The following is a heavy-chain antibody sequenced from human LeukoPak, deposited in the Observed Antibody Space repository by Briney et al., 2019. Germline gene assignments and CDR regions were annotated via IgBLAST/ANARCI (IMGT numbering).Heavy chain of an antibody. D-gene: IGHD1-1*01. CDR1: GYTFTGYY. J-gene: IGHJ4*02. Sequence: ASVKVSCKASGYTFTGYYIHWVRQAPGQGLEWMGWVNPNSGGTNYAQKFQGRVTMTRDTSISTAYMDLSRLRSDDTAVYYCARDLGNNWYGMYFFDYWGQGTLVTVSS. CDR3: ARDLGNNWYGMYFFDY. V-gene: IGHV1-2*02. CDR2: VNPNSGGT.